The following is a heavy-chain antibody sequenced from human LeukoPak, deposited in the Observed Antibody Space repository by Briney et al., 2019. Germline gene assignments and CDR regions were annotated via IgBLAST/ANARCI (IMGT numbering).Heavy chain of an antibody. CDR1: GGSFSGYY. V-gene: IGHV4-34*01. Sequence: SETLSLTCAVYGGSFSGYYWSWIRQPPGKGLEWIGEINHSGSTNYNPSLKSRVTISVDTSKNQFSLKLSSVTAADTAVYYCARGPEYSSSWYPYYFDYWGQGTLATVSS. D-gene: IGHD6-13*01. J-gene: IGHJ4*02. CDR2: INHSGST. CDR3: ARGPEYSSSWYPYYFDY.